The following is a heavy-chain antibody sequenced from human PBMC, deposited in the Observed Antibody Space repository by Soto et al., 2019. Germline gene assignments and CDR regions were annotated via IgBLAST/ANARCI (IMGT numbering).Heavy chain of an antibody. CDR2: ISSSSSYI. CDR1: GFTFSSYS. J-gene: IGHJ4*02. CDR3: ASRYDSSGYFFDY. D-gene: IGHD3-22*01. V-gene: IGHV3-21*01. Sequence: EVQLVESGGGLVKPGGSLRLSCAASGFTFSSYSMNWVRQAPGKGLEWVSPISSSSSYIYYADSVKGRFTISRESAKNSLYRQINSLRAEETAVYYCASRYDSSGYFFDYWGGGGLVTVSS.